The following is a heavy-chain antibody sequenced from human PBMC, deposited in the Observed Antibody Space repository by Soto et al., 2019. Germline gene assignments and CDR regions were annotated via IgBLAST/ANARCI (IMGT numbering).Heavy chain of an antibody. Sequence: EVQLLESGGGLVQPGGSLRLSCAASGFTFSSYAVDWVRQAPGKGLEWVSGIGGSGTTTYYADSVKGRFTISRDNSKNTLYLQMNSLSAEDTAMYYCAKDQQWLTHGAFDVWGLGTMVTVSS. D-gene: IGHD6-19*01. CDR2: IGGSGTTT. CDR1: GFTFSSYA. CDR3: AKDQQWLTHGAFDV. V-gene: IGHV3-23*01. J-gene: IGHJ3*01.